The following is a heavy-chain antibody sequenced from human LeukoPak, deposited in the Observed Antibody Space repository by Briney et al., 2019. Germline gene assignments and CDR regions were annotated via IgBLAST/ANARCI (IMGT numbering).Heavy chain of an antibody. CDR2: IFSGGDT. Sequence: GGPLRLSFQAPGLRAPPNTMTWSPQAPGKGLEWVSVIFSGGDTHDADSVKGRFTVSRDNSINTVYLLMKKLRAEDTAVYYCATDGPGRYFQHWGQGTLVIVSS. CDR3: ATDGPGRYFQH. V-gene: IGHV3-53*01. CDR1: GLRAPPNT. J-gene: IGHJ1*01. D-gene: IGHD2-2*01.